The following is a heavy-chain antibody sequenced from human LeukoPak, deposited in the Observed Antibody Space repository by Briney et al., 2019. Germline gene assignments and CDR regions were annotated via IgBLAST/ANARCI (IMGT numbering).Heavy chain of an antibody. V-gene: IGHV3-21*01. CDR1: GFTFSSYS. J-gene: IGHJ4*02. CDR3: ARATVARDTASDY. Sequence: KPGGSLRLSCAASGFTFSSYSRNWVRQAPGKGLEWVSSISSSSSYIYYADSVKGRFTISRDNAKNSLYLQMNSLRAEDTAVYYCARATVARDTASDYWGQGTLVTVSS. CDR2: ISSSSSYI. D-gene: IGHD4-23*01.